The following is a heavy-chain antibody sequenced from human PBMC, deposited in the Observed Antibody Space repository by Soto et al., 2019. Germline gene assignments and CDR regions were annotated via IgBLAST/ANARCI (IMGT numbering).Heavy chain of an antibody. V-gene: IGHV4-31*03. J-gene: IGHJ4*02. D-gene: IGHD3-22*01. CDR3: ARHGMDYYDSSGYYYSPYYFDY. CDR1: GGSISSCGYY. Sequence: PSETLSLTCSVSGGSISSCGYYWSWIRQHPGKGLEWIGFVYYGGSTYYNPSLKSRVAISVDTSNNQFSLRLSSVTAADTAVYYCARHGMDYYDSSGYYYSPYYFDYWGQGTLVTVSS. CDR2: VYYGGST.